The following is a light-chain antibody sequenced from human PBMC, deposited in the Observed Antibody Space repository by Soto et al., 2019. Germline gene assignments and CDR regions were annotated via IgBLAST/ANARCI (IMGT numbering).Light chain of an antibody. Sequence: QSVLTQPRSVSGSPGQSVTISCTGTSSDVGDCDFVSWYQQEPGKAPKLMISDVTKRPSGVPDRFSGSKSGNTASLTISGLQAGDEADYYCISYTGSSTSYVFGTGTKVTVL. CDR1: SSDVGDCDF. J-gene: IGLJ1*01. CDR3: ISYTGSSTSYV. V-gene: IGLV2-11*01. CDR2: DVT.